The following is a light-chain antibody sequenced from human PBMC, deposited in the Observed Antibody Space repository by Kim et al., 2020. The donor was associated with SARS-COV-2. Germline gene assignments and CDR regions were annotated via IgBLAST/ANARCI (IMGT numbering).Light chain of an antibody. CDR3: QQYGTSPLT. J-gene: IGKJ4*01. Sequence: SPGETANLSSGASPSVSDSYLAWYQQKPGQAPRLLISGASTRATRIPDRFSGSGSGTDFTLTIYRLGPEDFAVYYCQQYGTSPLTFGGGTKVDIK. CDR2: GAS. CDR1: PSVSDSY. V-gene: IGKV3-20*01.